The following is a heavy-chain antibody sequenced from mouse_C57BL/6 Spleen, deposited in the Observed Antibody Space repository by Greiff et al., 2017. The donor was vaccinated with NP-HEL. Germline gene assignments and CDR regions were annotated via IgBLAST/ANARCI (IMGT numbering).Heavy chain of an antibody. CDR1: GFNIKDYY. D-gene: IGHD1-1*01. V-gene: IGHV14-2*01. CDR3: ARITTVGFFDD. Sequence: EVQLQQSGAELVKPGASVKLSCTASGFNIKDYYMHWVKQRTEQGLEWIGRIDPEDGETKYVPKFQGKATITADTSSNTAYLQLSSLTSEDTAVYYCARITTVGFFDDWGQGTTLTVSS. CDR2: IDPEDGET. J-gene: IGHJ2*01.